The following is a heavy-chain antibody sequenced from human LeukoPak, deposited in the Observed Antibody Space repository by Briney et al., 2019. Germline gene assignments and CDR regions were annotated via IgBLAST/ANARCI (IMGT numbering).Heavy chain of an antibody. CDR1: GFTFSDYY. CDR2: ISSSSYT. CDR3: ARDIGGYDSKKFDY. D-gene: IGHD5-12*01. J-gene: IGHJ4*02. Sequence: PGGSLRLSCAASGFTFSDYYMSCIRQAPGKGLEWVSYISSSSYTNYADSVKGRFTISRDNVKKSVYLQMNSLRAEDTAVYYCARDIGGYDSKKFDYWGQGTLVTVSS. V-gene: IGHV3-11*05.